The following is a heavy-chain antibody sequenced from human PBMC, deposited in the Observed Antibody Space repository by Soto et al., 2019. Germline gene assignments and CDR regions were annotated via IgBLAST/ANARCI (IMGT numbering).Heavy chain of an antibody. J-gene: IGHJ5*02. CDR3: ARSGEAYYDVLTGYYKGSWFDP. Sequence: QVQLVQSGAEVRRTGSSVKVSCKASGGSFSYYAFSWVRQGPGQGLEWMGGIIPLFGTTKYAQTFQGRVTITADESTKIVYMGLSSLRSEDTAVYYCARSGEAYYDVLTGYYKGSWFDPWGQGTLVTVSS. D-gene: IGHD3-9*01. V-gene: IGHV1-69*01. CDR2: IIPLFGTT. CDR1: GGSFSYYA.